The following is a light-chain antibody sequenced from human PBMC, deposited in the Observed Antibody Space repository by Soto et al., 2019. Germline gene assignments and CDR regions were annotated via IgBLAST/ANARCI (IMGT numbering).Light chain of an antibody. J-gene: IGKJ4*01. CDR3: QQPNSYPLT. CDR2: AAS. V-gene: IGKV1-9*01. Sequence: DIQLTQSPSFLSASVGDRVTITCRASQGISSYLAWYQQTPGKAPKLLIYAASTLQSGVPSRFSGSGSGTEFTLAISSLQPEDFATYYCQQPNSYPLTFGGGTKVEIK. CDR1: QGISSY.